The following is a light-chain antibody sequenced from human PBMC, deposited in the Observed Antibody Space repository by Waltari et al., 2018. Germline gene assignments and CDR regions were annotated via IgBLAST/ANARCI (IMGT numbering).Light chain of an antibody. Sequence: EIVMTQTPATLSVSPGERATLSCRASQSVSSNLAWYQQKPGQAPRLLIYDASTRDTGIPDRFSGGGSGSDFTLTISNLQSEDFAEYYCQQYNQWPLTFGGGTKVEIK. V-gene: IGKV3-15*01. J-gene: IGKJ4*01. CDR1: QSVSSN. CDR3: QQYNQWPLT. CDR2: DAS.